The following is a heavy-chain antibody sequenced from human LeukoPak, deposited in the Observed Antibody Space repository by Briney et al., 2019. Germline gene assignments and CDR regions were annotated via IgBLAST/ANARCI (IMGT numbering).Heavy chain of an antibody. V-gene: IGHV1-2*02. CDR3: GRGNKSFDP. J-gene: IGHJ5*02. CDR1: GYTFTAYY. CDR2: INPNTGGT. Sequence: GAPVKVSCKASGYTFTAYYVHWVRQAPGQGLEWMGWINPNTGGTNYARKFQGRVTMTKDTSINAAYMELNKLTSDDTAVYYCGRGNKSFDPWGQGTLVTVSS.